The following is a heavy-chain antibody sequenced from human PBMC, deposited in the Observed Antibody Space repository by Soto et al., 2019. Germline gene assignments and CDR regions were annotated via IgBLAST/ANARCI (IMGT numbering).Heavy chain of an antibody. J-gene: IGHJ3*02. D-gene: IGHD4-17*01. Sequence: QVQLQESGPGLVKPLQTLSLTCTVSGGSISSGGYYWSWIRQHPGKGLEWIGYIYYSGSTYYNPSLKTRVTISVDTSKKQFSLMLNSVTAADTAVYYCARAWSPVNIDGDAFDIWGQGTMVTVSS. V-gene: IGHV4-31*03. CDR2: IYYSGST. CDR3: ARAWSPVNIDGDAFDI. CDR1: GGSISSGGYY.